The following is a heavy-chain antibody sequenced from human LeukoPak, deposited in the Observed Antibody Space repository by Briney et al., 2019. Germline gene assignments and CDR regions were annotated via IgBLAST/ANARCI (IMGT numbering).Heavy chain of an antibody. D-gene: IGHD5-18*01. Sequence: PSETLSLTCAVSGGSFSGYYWTWIRQPPGKGLEWIGEINHSGSTNYNPSLKSRVTISVDTSKNQFSLKLSSVTAADTAVYYCAGDVDTAMVTGYWGQGTLVTVSS. J-gene: IGHJ4*02. V-gene: IGHV4-34*01. CDR2: INHSGST. CDR3: AGDVDTAMVTGY. CDR1: GGSFSGYY.